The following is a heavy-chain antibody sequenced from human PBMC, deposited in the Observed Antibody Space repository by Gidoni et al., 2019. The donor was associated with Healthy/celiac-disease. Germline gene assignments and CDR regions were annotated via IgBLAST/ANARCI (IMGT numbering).Heavy chain of an antibody. V-gene: IGHV3-33*01. J-gene: IGHJ5*02. Sequence: QVQLVESGGGVVQPGRSLRLSCAASGFTFSSYGMHWVRQAPGKGLEWVAVIGYDGSNKYYADSVKGRFTISRDNSKNTLYLQMNSLRAEDTAVYYCARDQAAAGTSGWFDPWGQGTLVTVSS. CDR3: ARDQAAAGTSGWFDP. CDR1: GFTFSSYG. D-gene: IGHD6-13*01. CDR2: IGYDGSNK.